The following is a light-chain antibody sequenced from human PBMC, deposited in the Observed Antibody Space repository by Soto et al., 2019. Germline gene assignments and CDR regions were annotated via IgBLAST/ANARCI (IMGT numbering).Light chain of an antibody. V-gene: IGKV3-20*01. CDR1: QSVANSY. J-gene: IGKJ5*01. Sequence: EIGLTQSPGTQSLSPGERATLSCRASQSVANSYLAWYQQKPGQAPRLLIYGASSRATGIPDRFSGSGSGTDFTITISRLESEDFAVYYCQQYGTLITFGQGTRLEIK. CDR3: QQYGTLIT. CDR2: GAS.